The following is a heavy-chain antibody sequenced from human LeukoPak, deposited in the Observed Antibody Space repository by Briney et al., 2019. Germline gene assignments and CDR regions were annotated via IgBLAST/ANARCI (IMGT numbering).Heavy chain of an antibody. CDR1: GFTFSSYS. D-gene: IGHD4-17*01. CDR2: ISSSSSYI. J-gene: IGHJ3*02. Sequence: GGSLRLSCAASGFTFSSYSMNWVRQAPGKGLEWVSSISSSSSYIYYADSVKGRFTISRDNAKNSLYLQMNSLRAEDTAVYYCARDGEPDGDDEAFDIWGQGTMVTVSS. CDR3: ARDGEPDGDDEAFDI. V-gene: IGHV3-21*01.